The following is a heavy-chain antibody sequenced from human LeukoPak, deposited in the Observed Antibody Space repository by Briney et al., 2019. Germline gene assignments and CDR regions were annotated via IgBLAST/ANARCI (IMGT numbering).Heavy chain of an antibody. CDR1: GFTFSSDE. Sequence: PGGSLRLSCAASGFTFSSDEMNWVRQAPGKGLEWVAYISSSGSDIYYADSVKGRFTISRDNPRNSLYLQMNSLRVEDTAVYYCARDASREGDRVEYWGQGTLVNVSS. D-gene: IGHD3-16*01. V-gene: IGHV3-48*03. J-gene: IGHJ4*02. CDR2: ISSSGSDI. CDR3: ARDASREGDRVEY.